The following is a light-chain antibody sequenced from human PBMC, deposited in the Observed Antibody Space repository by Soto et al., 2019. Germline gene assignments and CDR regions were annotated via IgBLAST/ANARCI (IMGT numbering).Light chain of an antibody. CDR1: SCNIGGYNV. V-gene: IGLV2-23*01. J-gene: IGLJ3*02. Sequence: QSALTQPASVSGSPGQSITISCSGTSCNIGGYNVVSWYQQHPGKAPKLMIYEATRRPSGISDRFSGSKSGNTASLTISGLQAEDEAHYYCCSYAGSNSWVFGGGTKLTVL. CDR2: EAT. CDR3: CSYAGSNSWV.